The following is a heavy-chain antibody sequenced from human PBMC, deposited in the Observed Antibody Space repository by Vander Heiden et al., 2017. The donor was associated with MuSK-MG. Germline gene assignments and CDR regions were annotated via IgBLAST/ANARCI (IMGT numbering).Heavy chain of an antibody. V-gene: IGHV3-9*01. CDR2: ISWNSGSI. CDR3: EKGLSSSSYDAFDI. CDR1: GFTFDDYA. J-gene: IGHJ3*02. D-gene: IGHD6-13*01. Sequence: EVQLVDSAGGLVQTGRYLRLSCAAYGFTFDDYAVHWGRQEPGKGLEWVSGISWNSGSIGYADSVKGRFTISRDNAKNSLYLQMNSLRAEDTALYYCEKGLSSSSYDAFDIWGQGTMVTVSS.